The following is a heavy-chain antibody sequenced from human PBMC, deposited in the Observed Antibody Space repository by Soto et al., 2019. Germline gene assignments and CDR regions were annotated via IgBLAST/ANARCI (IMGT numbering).Heavy chain of an antibody. CDR3: ATGTEARPSSGWHDY. Sequence: GGSLRLSCAASGFSFTRYCIHWVRQAPCQGLEWVAVISYDGSYKYYGDSAKGRFTISRDNSKETVYLQMNSLRLEDTGVYYCATGTEARPSSGWHDYSGKGALIT. CDR2: ISYDGSYK. CDR1: GFSFTRYC. J-gene: IGHJ4*02. V-gene: IGHV3-30*03. D-gene: IGHD6-19*01.